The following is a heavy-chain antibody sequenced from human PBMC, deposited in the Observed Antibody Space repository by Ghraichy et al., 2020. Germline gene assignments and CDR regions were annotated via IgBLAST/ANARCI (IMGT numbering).Heavy chain of an antibody. CDR2: ISSSSSTI. J-gene: IGHJ2*01. CDR1: GFTFSSYS. D-gene: IGHD6-19*01. V-gene: IGHV3-48*02. CDR3: ARGGIAVAGTPLVQVWYFDL. Sequence: SCAASGFTFSSYSMNWVRQAPGKGLEWVSYISSSSSTIYYADSVKGRFTISRDNAKNSLYLQMNSLRDEDTAVYYCARGGIAVAGTPLVQVWYFDLWGRGTLVTVSS.